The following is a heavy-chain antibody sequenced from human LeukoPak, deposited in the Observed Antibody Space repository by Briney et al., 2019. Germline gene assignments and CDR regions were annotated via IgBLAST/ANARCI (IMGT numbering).Heavy chain of an antibody. J-gene: IGHJ6*03. V-gene: IGHV1-69*05. CDR1: GGTFSSYA. D-gene: IGHD1-26*01. CDR3: ARVGSGSYRQKIPNYYYYYMDV. CDR2: IIPIFGTA. Sequence: SVKVSCKASGGTFSSYAISWVRQAPGQGLEWMGGIIPIFGTANYAQKLQGRVTMTTDTSTSTAYMELRSLRSDDTAVYYCARVGSGSYRQKIPNYYYYYMDVWGKGTTVTVSS.